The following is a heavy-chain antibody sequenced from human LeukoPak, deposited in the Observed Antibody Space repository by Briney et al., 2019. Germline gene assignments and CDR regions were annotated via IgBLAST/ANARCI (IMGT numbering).Heavy chain of an antibody. Sequence: GGSLRLSCAASGFTFSSYGMHWVRQAPGKGLEWLANIKEDGSEKYYADSVKGRFTISRDNAKNSLYLQMSYLRAEDSAVYYCARDYDGVRGHWWGQGTLVTVSS. CDR2: IKEDGSEK. CDR3: ARDYDGVRGHW. J-gene: IGHJ4*02. V-gene: IGHV3-7*04. CDR1: GFTFSSYG. D-gene: IGHD2-8*01.